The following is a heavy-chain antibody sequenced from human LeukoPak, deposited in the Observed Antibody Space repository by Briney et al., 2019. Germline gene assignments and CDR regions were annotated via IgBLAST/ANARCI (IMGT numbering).Heavy chain of an antibody. D-gene: IGHD1-26*01. CDR2: TYYRCKWSH. J-gene: IGHJ5*02. Sequence: SQTLSLTCAISGDSVSSNSGAWNWIRQSPSRGLEWLGRTYYRCKWSHDYAEVVRRRITINADTSKNQFSLQLTSVTPENTAVYYCARGGSGGCRLGPTCAFDPWGQGTLVTVSA. CDR3: ARGGSGGCRLGPTCAFDP. V-gene: IGHV6-1*01. CDR1: GDSVSSNSGA.